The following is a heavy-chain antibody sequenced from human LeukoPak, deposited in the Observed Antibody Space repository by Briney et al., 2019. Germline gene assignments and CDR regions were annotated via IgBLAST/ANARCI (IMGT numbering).Heavy chain of an antibody. CDR3: AKDWVLSMVRGVITPR. CDR2: ISGSGGST. CDR1: GFTFSIYA. Sequence: PGGSLRLSCAASGFTFSIYAMSWVRQAPGKGLEWVSAISGSGGSTYYADSVKGRFTTSRDSSKNTLYLQMNSLRAEDTAVYHCAKDWVLSMVRGVITPRWGQGTLVTVSS. V-gene: IGHV3-23*01. D-gene: IGHD3-10*01. J-gene: IGHJ4*02.